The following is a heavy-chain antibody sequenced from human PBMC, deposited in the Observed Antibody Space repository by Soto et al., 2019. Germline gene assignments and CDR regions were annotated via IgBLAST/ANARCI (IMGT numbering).Heavy chain of an antibody. V-gene: IGHV1-18*01. Sequence: QVQLVQSGAEVKKPGASVKVSCKASGYTFTSYGISWVRQTPGQGLEWMGWISAYNGNTNYAQKLQGRVTMTTDTSTSTAYMELRSLRSDDTAVYYCAREGIAARGRSYYYYYYYMDVWGKGTTVTVSS. CDR1: GYTFTSYG. CDR3: AREGIAARGRSYYYYYYYMDV. J-gene: IGHJ6*03. CDR2: ISAYNGNT. D-gene: IGHD6-6*01.